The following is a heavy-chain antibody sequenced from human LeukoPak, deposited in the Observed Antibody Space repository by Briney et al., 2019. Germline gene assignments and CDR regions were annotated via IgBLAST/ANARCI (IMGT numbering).Heavy chain of an antibody. CDR3: ARYYDSSGYSPIWY. J-gene: IGHJ4*02. D-gene: IGHD3-22*01. CDR2: ITSSSSTK. Sequence: GGSLRLSCAASGFTFSSYSMNWVRQAPGKGLEWISFITSSSSTKYYTDSVKGRFTISRDNAKNSLYLQMNSLRAEDTAVYYCARYYDSSGYSPIWYWGQGTLVTVSS. CDR1: GFTFSSYS. V-gene: IGHV3-48*01.